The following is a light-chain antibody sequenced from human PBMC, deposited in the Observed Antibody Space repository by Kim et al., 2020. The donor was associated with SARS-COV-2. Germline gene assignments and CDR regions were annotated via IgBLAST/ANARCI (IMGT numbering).Light chain of an antibody. J-gene: IGLJ2*01. CDR2: SNN. Sequence: ELTQPPSASGTPGQRVTISCSGSISNIGTNTVNWYQQLPGTTPKLLIYSNNQRPSGVPDRFSGSKSGTSASLAISGLQSDDEADYYCAAWDDSRTVLFGGGTQLTVL. V-gene: IGLV1-44*01. CDR3: AAWDDSRTVL. CDR1: ISNIGTNT.